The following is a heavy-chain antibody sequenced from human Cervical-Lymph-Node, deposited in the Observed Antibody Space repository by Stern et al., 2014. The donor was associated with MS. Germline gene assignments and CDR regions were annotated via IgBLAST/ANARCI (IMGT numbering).Heavy chain of an antibody. J-gene: IGHJ4*02. CDR3: ARQTTAWASDV. CDR1: GYKFSIYW. D-gene: IGHD1-14*01. Sequence: EVQLVESGPELIRLGESLKISCKRSGYKFSIYWIAWVRQMPGTCLECIVIIYHGDSEIRYSPSFQGQVTMSADKSTSTAYLQWSSLNASDSAMYFCARQTTAWASDVWGQGTLVTVSS. CDR2: IYHGDSEI. V-gene: IGHV5-51*01.